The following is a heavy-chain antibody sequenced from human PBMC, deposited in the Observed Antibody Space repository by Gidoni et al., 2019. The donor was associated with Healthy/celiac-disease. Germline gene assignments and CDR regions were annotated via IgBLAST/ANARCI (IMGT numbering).Heavy chain of an antibody. CDR1: GFTFSSYG. CDR2: ISYDGSNK. V-gene: IGHV3-30*03. D-gene: IGHD3-22*01. J-gene: IGHJ4*02. CDR3: ALTSGYYDSSADY. Sequence: QVQLVESGGGVVQPGRSLRLSCAASGFTFSSYGRHWVRQAPGKGLEWVAVISYDGSNKYYADSVKGRFTISRDNSKNTLYLQMNSLRAEDTAVYYCALTSGYYDSSADYWGQGTLVTVSS.